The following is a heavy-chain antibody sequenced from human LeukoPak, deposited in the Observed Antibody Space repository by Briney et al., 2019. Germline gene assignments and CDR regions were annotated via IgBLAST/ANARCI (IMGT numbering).Heavy chain of an antibody. J-gene: IGHJ6*03. CDR3: ARRSPYYYMDV. CDR2: IFHSGST. Sequence: PSETLSLTCAVSTYSISSGYYWGWVRQPPGKGLEWIGSIFHSGSTYYNPSLKSRVTISVDTSKNQFSLKLTPVTAADTAVYYCARRSPYYYMDVWGKGTTVTVSS. V-gene: IGHV4-38-2*01. CDR1: TYSISSGYY. D-gene: IGHD1-26*01.